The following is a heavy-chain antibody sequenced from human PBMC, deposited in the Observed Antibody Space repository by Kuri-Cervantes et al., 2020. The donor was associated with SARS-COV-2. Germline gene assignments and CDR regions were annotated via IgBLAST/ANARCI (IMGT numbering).Heavy chain of an antibody. D-gene: IGHD4-23*01. CDR3: AKDMTPDYGGNVDY. CDR2: ISWDGGST. Sequence: GESLKISCAASGFTFSYYWMSWVRQAPGKGLEWVSLISWDGGSTYYADSVKGRFTISRDNSKNSLYLQMNSLRTEDTALYYCAKDMTPDYGGNVDYWGQGTLVTVSS. CDR1: GFTFSYYW. V-gene: IGHV3-43*01. J-gene: IGHJ4*02.